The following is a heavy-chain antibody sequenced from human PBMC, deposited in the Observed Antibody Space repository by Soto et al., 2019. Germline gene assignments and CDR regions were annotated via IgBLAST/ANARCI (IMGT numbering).Heavy chain of an antibody. CDR1: NGSFSDYF. CDR2: IKESGFA. D-gene: IGHD6-19*01. CDR3: ARGKSSGPLYYFDT. V-gene: IGHV4-34*01. J-gene: IGHJ4*02. Sequence: SETLSLTCGVYNGSFSDYFWNWIRQPPGKGLEWIGEIKESGFATYNPSLKRRVTMSVDTANNQFSLKVTSVTAADTAVYYCARGKSSGPLYYFDTWGQGTLVTVSS.